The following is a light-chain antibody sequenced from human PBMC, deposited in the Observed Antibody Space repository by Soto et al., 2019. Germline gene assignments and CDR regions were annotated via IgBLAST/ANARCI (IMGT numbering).Light chain of an antibody. J-gene: IGLJ2*01. CDR3: SSYTSSSTVV. Sequence: QSALTQPASVSGXPGQSITIXCTGTSSDVGGYNSVSWYQQHPGKAPKLMIYDVSNRPSGVSNRFSGSKSVNTASLTISGLQAEDEADYYCSSYTSSSTVVFGGGTKLTVL. CDR1: SSDVGGYNS. V-gene: IGLV2-14*01. CDR2: DVS.